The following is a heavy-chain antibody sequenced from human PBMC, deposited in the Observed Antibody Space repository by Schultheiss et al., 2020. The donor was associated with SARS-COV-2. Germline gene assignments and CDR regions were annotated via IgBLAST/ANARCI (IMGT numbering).Heavy chain of an antibody. Sequence: SGPTLVKPTQTLTLTCTFSGFSLSTSGMCVSWIRQPPGKALEWLALIDWDDDKYYSTSLKTRLTISKDTSKNQVVLTMTNMDPVDTATYYCARIPIVGASPYYYYGMDVWGQGTTVTVSS. CDR1: GFSLSTSGMC. CDR2: IDWDDDK. V-gene: IGHV2-70*01. J-gene: IGHJ6*02. D-gene: IGHD1-26*01. CDR3: ARIPIVGASPYYYYGMDV.